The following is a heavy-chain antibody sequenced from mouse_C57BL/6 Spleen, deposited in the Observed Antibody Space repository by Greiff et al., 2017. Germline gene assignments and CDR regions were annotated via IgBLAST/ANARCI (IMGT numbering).Heavy chain of an antibody. J-gene: IGHJ1*03. V-gene: IGHV5-4*01. CDR2: ISDGGSYT. CDR1: GFTFSSYA. Sequence: DVKLVESGGGLVKPGGSLKLSCAASGFTFSSYAMSWVRQTPEKRLEWVATISDGGSYTYYPDNVKGRFTISRDNAKNNLYLQMSHLKSEDTAMYYCARDPIDVWGTGTTVTVSS. CDR3: ARDPIDV.